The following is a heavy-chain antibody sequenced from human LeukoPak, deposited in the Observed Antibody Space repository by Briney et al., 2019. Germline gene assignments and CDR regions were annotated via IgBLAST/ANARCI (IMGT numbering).Heavy chain of an antibody. CDR3: ARDYGDNYYYMDV. J-gene: IGHJ6*03. Sequence: ASVKVSCKASVYTFTSYYMHWVRQAPGQGLEWMGIINPSGGSTSYAQKFQGRVTMTRDTSTSTVYMELSSLRSEDTAVYYCARDYGDNYYYMDVWGKGTTVTVSS. D-gene: IGHD4-17*01. CDR1: VYTFTSYY. V-gene: IGHV1-46*01. CDR2: INPSGGST.